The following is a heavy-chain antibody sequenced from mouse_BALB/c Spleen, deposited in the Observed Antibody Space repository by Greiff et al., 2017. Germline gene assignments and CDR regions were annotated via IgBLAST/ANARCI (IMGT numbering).Heavy chain of an antibody. D-gene: IGHD2-1*01. CDR2: IFPGTGTT. Sequence: QVQLQQSGAELVKPGASVKLSCKTSGYTFTSYWIQWVKQRPGQGLGWIGEIFPGTGTTYYNEKFKGKATLTIDTSSSTAYMQLSSLTSEDSAVYFCARGRNYGNYGSAMDYWGQGTSVTVSS. J-gene: IGHJ4*01. CDR3: ARGRNYGNYGSAMDY. CDR1: GYTFTSYW. V-gene: IGHV1S132*01.